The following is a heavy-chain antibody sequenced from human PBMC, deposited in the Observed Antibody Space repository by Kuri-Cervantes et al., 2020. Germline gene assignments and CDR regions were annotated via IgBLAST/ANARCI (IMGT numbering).Heavy chain of an antibody. CDR3: AKREWLVSPRADSLYFDY. J-gene: IGHJ4*02. CDR1: GFTFSSYG. CDR2: ISYDGSNK. D-gene: IGHD6-19*01. Sequence: GESLKISCAASGFTFSSYGMHWARQAPGKGLEWVAVISYDGSNKYYADPVKGRFTISRDNSKNTLYLQMNSLRAEDTAVYYCAKREWLVSPRADSLYFDYWGQGTLVTVSS. V-gene: IGHV3-30*18.